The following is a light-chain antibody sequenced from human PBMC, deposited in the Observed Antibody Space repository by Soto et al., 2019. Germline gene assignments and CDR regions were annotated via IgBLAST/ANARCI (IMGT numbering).Light chain of an antibody. Sequence: EMVMTQSPATRSVSPGERVTLSGRDSESVHRNLAWYQQKPGQGPSLLIYYASTRATGVPDRFTGSGSGTEFTLTISSLQSEDFGVYHCQHYSNWPPTFGPGTKVEIK. CDR3: QHYSNWPPT. CDR1: ESVHRN. CDR2: YAS. V-gene: IGKV3-15*01. J-gene: IGKJ3*01.